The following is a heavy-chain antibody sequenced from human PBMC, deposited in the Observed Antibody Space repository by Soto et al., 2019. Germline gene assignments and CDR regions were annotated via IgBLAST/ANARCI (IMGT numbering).Heavy chain of an antibody. Sequence: SETLSLTCTVSGGSISSGGYYWSWIRQHPGKGLEWIGYIYYSGSTYYNPSLKSRVTISVDTSKNQFSLKLSSVTAADTAVYYCARQQPAIAARPHYFDYWGQGTLVTVSS. CDR3: ARQQPAIAARPHYFDY. V-gene: IGHV4-31*03. J-gene: IGHJ4*02. CDR2: IYYSGST. CDR1: GGSISSGGYY. D-gene: IGHD6-6*01.